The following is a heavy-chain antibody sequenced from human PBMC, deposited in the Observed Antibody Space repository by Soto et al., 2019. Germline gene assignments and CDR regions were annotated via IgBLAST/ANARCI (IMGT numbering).Heavy chain of an antibody. CDR2: IHYNGNT. D-gene: IGHD5-12*01. J-gene: IGHJ4*02. V-gene: IGHV4-59*01. Sequence: ASETLSLTCTGSGDSISAYSWSWVPEPPGKGLEWIGNIHYNGNTKYSPSLKSRVTMSVDTSKNHFSLRLISVTAADTAIYFCAREGNLGRWLQPLDFWAQGTLVTVSS. CDR3: AREGNLGRWLQPLDF. CDR1: GDSISAYS.